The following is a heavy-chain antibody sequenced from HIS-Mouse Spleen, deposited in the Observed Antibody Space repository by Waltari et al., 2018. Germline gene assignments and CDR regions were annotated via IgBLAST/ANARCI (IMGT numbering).Heavy chain of an antibody. Sequence: QVQLVESGGGVVQPGRSLRLSCASYASSVGSYGMHWVRQAPGKGLEWVAVISYDGSNKYYADSVKGRFTISRDNSKNTLYLQMNSLRAEDTAVYYCAKDKHHAFDYWGQGTLVTVSS. CDR2: ISYDGSNK. CDR3: AKDKHHAFDY. V-gene: IGHV3-30*18. CDR1: ASSVGSYG. J-gene: IGHJ4*02.